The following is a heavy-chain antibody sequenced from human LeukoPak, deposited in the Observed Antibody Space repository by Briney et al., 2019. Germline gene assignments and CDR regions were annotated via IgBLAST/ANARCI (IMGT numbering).Heavy chain of an antibody. CDR2: IKNDGSDK. CDR1: GFSFSAAW. V-gene: IGHV3-7*03. CDR3: AKLSAFGPP. J-gene: IGHJ5*02. Sequence: GGSLRLSCEASGFSFSAAWMTWVRQAPGKGLEWVATIKNDGSDKYYVDSVKGRFTLSRDNAKNSVYLQMNSLRAEDTAVYYCAKLSAFGPPWGQGTLVTVSS. D-gene: IGHD3-16*01.